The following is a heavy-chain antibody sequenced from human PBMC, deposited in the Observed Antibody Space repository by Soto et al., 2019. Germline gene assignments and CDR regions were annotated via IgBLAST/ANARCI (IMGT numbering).Heavy chain of an antibody. CDR2: IYNGVST. Sequence: EVQLVESGGGLVQPGGSLRLSCAASESIVSSNYMSWVRQAPGKGLEWVSVIYNGVSTYYADSVKGRFTISRDNSKNMLYLQMNSLRAEDTAVYYCARDNPAVGIYGMDVWGQGTTVTVSS. D-gene: IGHD6-13*01. CDR3: ARDNPAVGIYGMDV. CDR1: ESIVSSNY. V-gene: IGHV3-66*01. J-gene: IGHJ6*02.